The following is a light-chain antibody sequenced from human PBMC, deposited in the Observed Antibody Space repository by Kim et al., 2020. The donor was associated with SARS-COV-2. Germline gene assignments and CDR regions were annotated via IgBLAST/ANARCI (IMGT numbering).Light chain of an antibody. CDR3: QSYDSSLSVEV. V-gene: IGLV1-40*01. CDR1: TSNIGAGDT. J-gene: IGLJ3*02. CDR2: STD. Sequence: RVTTACTGSTSNIGAGDTVHWYQQRPGAAPKLLIYSTDNRPSGVPDRFSGSTSGTSASQAITGLQAEDEAEYYCQSYDSSLSVEVFGGGTQLTVL.